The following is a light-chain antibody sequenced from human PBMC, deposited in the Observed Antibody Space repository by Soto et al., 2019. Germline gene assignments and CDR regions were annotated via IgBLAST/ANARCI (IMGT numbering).Light chain of an antibody. Sequence: QSALTQPPSASGSPGQSVTISCTGTSSDVGGYNDVSWYQQHPGKPPKLMIYEVSKRPSGVPDRFSGSKSGNTASLTVSGLQAEDEADYYCSSYAGSNNLGVFGGGTKLTVL. CDR3: SSYAGSNNLGV. CDR2: EVS. V-gene: IGLV2-8*01. J-gene: IGLJ3*02. CDR1: SSDVGGYND.